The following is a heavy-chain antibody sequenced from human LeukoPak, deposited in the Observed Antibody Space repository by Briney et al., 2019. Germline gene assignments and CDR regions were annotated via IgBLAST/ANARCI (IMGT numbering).Heavy chain of an antibody. D-gene: IGHD3-10*01. V-gene: IGHV3-23*01. Sequence: GGSLRLSCAASGFTFSSYAMSWVRQAPGRGLEWVSGIDYAGGSTNYADSVQGRFTVSRDNSKNTLYLQMHSLRAEDTAIYYCAATRVCGGVLLRPNCLYFENWGLGTLVTVSS. CDR2: IDYAGGST. CDR3: AATRVCGGVLLRPNCLYFEN. J-gene: IGHJ4*02. CDR1: GFTFSSYA.